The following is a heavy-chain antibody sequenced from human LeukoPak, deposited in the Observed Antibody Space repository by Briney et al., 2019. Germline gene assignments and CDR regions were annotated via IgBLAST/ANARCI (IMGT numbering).Heavy chain of an antibody. Sequence: PSETLSLTCAVSGGSISSSNWWSWVRQPPGKWLEWIGEIYHSGSTNYNPSLKSRVTISVDKSKNQFSLKLSSVTAADTAVYYCARDTMVRGVTNWFDPWGQGTLVTVSS. V-gene: IGHV4-4*02. CDR1: GGSISSSNW. J-gene: IGHJ5*02. CDR3: ARDTMVRGVTNWFDP. D-gene: IGHD3-10*01. CDR2: IYHSGST.